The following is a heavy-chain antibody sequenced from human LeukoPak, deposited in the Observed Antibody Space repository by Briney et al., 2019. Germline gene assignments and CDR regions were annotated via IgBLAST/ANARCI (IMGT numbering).Heavy chain of an antibody. D-gene: IGHD2-15*01. CDR2: IHSSGNS. J-gene: IGHJ6*02. Sequence: SEALSLTCTVSGGSISGTDLYWGWIRQLPGKGLEWIGNIHSSGNSFCNPSLKSRATISVDTSKNQFSLKLSSVTAADTAVYYCEKDSHLDVWGQGTTVTVSS. CDR3: EKDSHLDV. CDR1: GGSISGTDLY. V-gene: IGHV4-39*01.